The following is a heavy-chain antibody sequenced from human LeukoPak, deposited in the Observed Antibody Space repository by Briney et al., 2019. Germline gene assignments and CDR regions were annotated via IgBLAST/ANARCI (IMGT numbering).Heavy chain of an antibody. V-gene: IGHV4-59*01. CDR2: ISYSGST. CDR3: ARDDYRGVTNFDP. J-gene: IGHJ5*02. CDR1: GGSISPYF. Sequence: PETLSLTCSVSGGSISPYFWSWIRQPPGKGLEWIGYISYSGSTNYNPSLKSRVTISVDTSKNQFSLRLNSVTTADTAVYYCARDDYRGVTNFDPWGQGTLVTVSS. D-gene: IGHD3-10*01.